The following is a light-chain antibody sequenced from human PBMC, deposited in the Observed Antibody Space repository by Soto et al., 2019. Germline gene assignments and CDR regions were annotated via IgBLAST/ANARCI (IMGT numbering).Light chain of an antibody. J-gene: IGKJ2*01. CDR3: QEFGTSTSTYT. Sequence: EIVLTQSPGTLSLSPGEIATLSCRATQSVSNSYLAWYQQKPGQAPRLLIYGTSTRATGIPDRFSGSGSGTDFTLTISRLEPEDFAVYYCQEFGTSTSTYTFGQGTKLEI. V-gene: IGKV3-20*01. CDR2: GTS. CDR1: QSVSNSY.